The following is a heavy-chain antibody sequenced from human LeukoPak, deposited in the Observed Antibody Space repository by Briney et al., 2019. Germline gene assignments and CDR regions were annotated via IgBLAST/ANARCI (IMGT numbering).Heavy chain of an antibody. V-gene: IGHV1-18*01. Sequence: ASVKVSCKASGYTFTSYGISWVRQAPGQGLEWMGWISAYNGNTNYAQKLQGRVTMTTDTSTSTAYMELRSLRSDDTAVYYCAGGGNYDILTGYYIEYFQHWGQGTLVTVSS. J-gene: IGHJ1*01. CDR2: ISAYNGNT. D-gene: IGHD3-9*01. CDR1: GYTFTSYG. CDR3: AGGGNYDILTGYYIEYFQH.